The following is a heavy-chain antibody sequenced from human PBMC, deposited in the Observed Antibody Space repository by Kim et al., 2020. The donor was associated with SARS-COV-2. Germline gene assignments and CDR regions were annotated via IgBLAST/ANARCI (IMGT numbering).Heavy chain of an antibody. CDR1: GFTFSSYW. J-gene: IGHJ6*02. Sequence: GGSLRLSCAASGFTFSSYWMSWVRQAPGKGLEWVANIKQDGSEKYYVDSVKGRFIISRDNAKNSLYLQMNSLRAEDTAVYYCSRDYYYGSGSYYFYYYGMDVWGQETTVTVSS. V-gene: IGHV3-7*01. D-gene: IGHD3-10*01. CDR2: IKQDGSEK. CDR3: SRDYYYGSGSYYFYYYGMDV.